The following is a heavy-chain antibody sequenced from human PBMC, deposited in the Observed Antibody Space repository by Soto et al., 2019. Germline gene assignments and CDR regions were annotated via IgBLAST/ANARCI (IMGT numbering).Heavy chain of an antibody. CDR1: GGSFIGYY. V-gene: IGHV4-34*01. CDR3: ARGRSQITMVRGVIIRNAFDI. Sequence: SETLSLTSAVYGGSFIGYYWSWIRQPPGKGLEWIGEINHSGSTNYNPSLKSRVTISVDTSKNQFSLKLSSVTAADTAVYYCARGRSQITMVRGVIIRNAFDIWGQGTMVTVSS. D-gene: IGHD3-10*01. J-gene: IGHJ3*02. CDR2: INHSGST.